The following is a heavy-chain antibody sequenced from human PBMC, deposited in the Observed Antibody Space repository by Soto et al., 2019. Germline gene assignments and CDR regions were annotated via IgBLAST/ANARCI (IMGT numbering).Heavy chain of an antibody. CDR3: SKVLALMADP. CDR2: ILYVGSKE. D-gene: IGHD2-15*01. Sequence: YAMDVVRQVLGKGLEWVARILYVGSKEYYADPVKGRFTISRDNSTNTLCLQMDRLFFEDTAVYFISKVLALMADP. CDR1: YA. V-gene: IGHV3-30*18. J-gene: IGHJ5*02.